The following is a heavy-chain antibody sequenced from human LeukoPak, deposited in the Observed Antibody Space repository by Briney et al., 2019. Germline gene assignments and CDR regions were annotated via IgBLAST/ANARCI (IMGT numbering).Heavy chain of an antibody. CDR1: GLTFSDYY. CDR3: ARGGFCSGGSCPVDYYYYMDV. J-gene: IGHJ6*03. CDR2: ISSSGSTI. Sequence: GGSLRLSCAASGLTFSDYYMSWIRQAPGKGLEWVSYISSSGSTIYYADSVKGRFTISRDNAKNSLYLQMNSLRAEDTAVYYCARGGFCSGGSCPVDYYYYMDVWGKGTTVTVSS. V-gene: IGHV3-11*04. D-gene: IGHD2-15*01.